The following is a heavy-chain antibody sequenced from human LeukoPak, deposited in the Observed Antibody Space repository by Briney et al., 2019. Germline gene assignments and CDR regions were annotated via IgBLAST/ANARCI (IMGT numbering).Heavy chain of an antibody. Sequence: GASVKDSCKASEGTFGAYSIDWVRQAPGQGLDWVGGINPIFNILYYAQNFQGRVTITADESTNTAYLELDSLKHDDTAVYYCAAGRRLGELFFDYWGPGTLVTVSS. D-gene: IGHD3-10*01. CDR1: EGTFGAYS. J-gene: IGHJ4*02. CDR3: AAGRRLGELFFDY. CDR2: INPIFNIL. V-gene: IGHV1-69*01.